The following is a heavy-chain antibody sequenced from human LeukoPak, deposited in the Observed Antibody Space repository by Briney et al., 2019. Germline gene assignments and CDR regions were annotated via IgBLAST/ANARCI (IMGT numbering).Heavy chain of an antibody. CDR2: ISGSGGST. V-gene: IGHV3-23*01. CDR1: GFTFSSYA. J-gene: IGHJ6*02. D-gene: IGHD2-8*01. CDR3: AKDLMYYSGPWARALDGMDV. Sequence: GGSLRLSCAASGFTFSSYAMSWVRQAPGKGLEWVSAISGSGGSTYYADSVKGRFTISGDNSKNTPYLQMNSLRAEDTAVYYCAKDLMYYSGPWARALDGMDVWGQGTTVTVSS.